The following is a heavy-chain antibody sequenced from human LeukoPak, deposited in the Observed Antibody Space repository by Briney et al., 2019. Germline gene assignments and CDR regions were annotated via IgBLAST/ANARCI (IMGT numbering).Heavy chain of an antibody. CDR1: GYSISSGYY. V-gene: IGHV4-38-2*01. Sequence: SETLSLTCAISGYSISSGYYWGWIRQPPGKGLEWIGSIYHSGSTYYNPSLKSRVTISVDTSKNQFSLKLSSATAADTAVYYCARLHLDTAMVTSDYWGQGTLVTVSS. J-gene: IGHJ4*02. CDR3: ARLHLDTAMVTSDY. D-gene: IGHD5-18*01. CDR2: IYHSGST.